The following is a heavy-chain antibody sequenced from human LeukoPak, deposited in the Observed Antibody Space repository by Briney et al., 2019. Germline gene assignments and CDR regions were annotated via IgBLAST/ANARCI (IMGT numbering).Heavy chain of an antibody. J-gene: IGHJ4*02. D-gene: IGHD3-10*01. Sequence: NPSETLSLTCAVYGGSISSGGYYWSWIRQHPGKGLEWIGYIYYSGSTYYNPSLKSRVTISVDTSKNQFSLKLSSVTAADTAVYYCARDPSITMVRGAFYWGQGTLVTVSS. CDR1: GGSISSGGYY. V-gene: IGHV4-31*11. CDR3: ARDPSITMVRGAFY. CDR2: IYYSGST.